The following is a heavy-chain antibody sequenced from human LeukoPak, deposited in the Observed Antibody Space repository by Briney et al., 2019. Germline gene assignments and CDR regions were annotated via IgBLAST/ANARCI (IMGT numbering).Heavy chain of an antibody. CDR3: ARGVGGYSYGYQIDY. J-gene: IGHJ4*02. Sequence: SVKVSCKASGGTFSSYAISWVRQAPGQGLEWMGGIIPIFGTANYAQKFQGRVTITTDESTSTAYMELSSLRSEDTAVYYCARGVGGYSYGYQIDYWGQGTLVSVSS. CDR1: GGTFSSYA. V-gene: IGHV1-69*05. CDR2: IIPIFGTA. D-gene: IGHD5-18*01.